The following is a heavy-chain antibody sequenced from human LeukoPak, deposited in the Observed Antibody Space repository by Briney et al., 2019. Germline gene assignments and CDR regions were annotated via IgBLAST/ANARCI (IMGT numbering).Heavy chain of an antibody. CDR1: GGSISSYY. D-gene: IGHD3-22*01. V-gene: IGHV4-4*07. J-gene: IGHJ5*02. CDR2: IYTTGNT. Sequence: PSETLSLTCIVFGGSISSYYWSWIRQPAGKGLEWIGRIYTTGNTNYNPSLKSRVTMSIDTSKKQFSLKLSSVTAADTAVYYCARGKYYYDSNSSYRYFDPWGQGTLVTVSS. CDR3: ARGKYYYDSNSSYRYFDP.